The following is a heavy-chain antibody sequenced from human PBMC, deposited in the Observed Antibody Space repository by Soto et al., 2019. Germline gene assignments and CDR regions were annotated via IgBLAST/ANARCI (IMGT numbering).Heavy chain of an antibody. D-gene: IGHD6-13*01. CDR2: ISESGGST. J-gene: IGHJ4*02. CDR1: GFTSSSYA. CDR3: AKGSAGGRPYYFDH. V-gene: IGHV3-23*01. Sequence: PGGSLRLSCAASGFTSSSYAMSWVRQAPGRGLEWVSAISESGGSTYYADSVEGWFTISRDNSMNTLSLQMNSLRAEDTALYYCAKGSAGGRPYYFDHWGQGTLVTVSS.